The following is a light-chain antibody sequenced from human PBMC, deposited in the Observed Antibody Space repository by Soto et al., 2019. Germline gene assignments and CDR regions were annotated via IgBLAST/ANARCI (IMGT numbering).Light chain of an antibody. Sequence: DIQMTQSPSTLSASVGDRVTITCRASQSISNWLAWYQQKLGKAPKLLIYMASNLEPGVPSRFSGSGAGTELTLIISCLQPDDFAIYYCQQYDDYPRTFGQATKVEIK. J-gene: IGKJ1*01. CDR3: QQYDDYPRT. CDR1: QSISNW. V-gene: IGKV1-5*03. CDR2: MAS.